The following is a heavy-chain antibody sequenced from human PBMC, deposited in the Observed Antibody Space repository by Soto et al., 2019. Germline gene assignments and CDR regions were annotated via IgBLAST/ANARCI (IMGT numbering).Heavy chain of an antibody. J-gene: IGHJ4*02. Sequence: GAPVKLSWKASGYGIASCYRCWVRHAAGQGLEWMGWMDPNRGHSDSVQNFRGRVTMTTNISASTAYMELRGLRSEDNGVYYCARGAYRSIWFLSYWAKGTFVTV. CDR3: ARGAYRSIWFLSY. D-gene: IGHD3-9*01. CDR2: MDPNRGHS. CDR1: GYGIASCY. V-gene: IGHV1-8*01.